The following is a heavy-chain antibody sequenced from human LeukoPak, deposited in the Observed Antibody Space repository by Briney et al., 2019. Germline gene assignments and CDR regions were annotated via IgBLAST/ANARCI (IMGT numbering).Heavy chain of an antibody. D-gene: IGHD2-2*01. J-gene: IGHJ3*02. CDR3: ARGNQLALKGDVFDI. CDR2: IIPIFSTP. V-gene: IGHV1-69*05. Sequence: SVKVSCKASGGTFSSYAISWVRQAPGQGLEWLGGIIPIFSTPNYSQKFQGRVTITTDESTSTAYMELRSLRSEDTAVYYCARGNQLALKGDVFDIWGQGTMVTVSS. CDR1: GGTFSSYA.